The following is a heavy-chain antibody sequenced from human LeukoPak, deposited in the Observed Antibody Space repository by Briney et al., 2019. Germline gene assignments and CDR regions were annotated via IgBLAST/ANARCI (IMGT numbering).Heavy chain of an antibody. CDR1: GFTFSNAW. D-gene: IGHD1-26*01. CDR2: IKSKTDGGTT. Sequence: PGGSLRLSCAASGFTFSNAWMSWVRQAPGKGLEWVGRIKSKTDGGTTDYAAPVKGRFTISRDDSKNTPYLQMNSLKTEDTAVYYCTTSTLGAVGSYFQHWGQGTLVTVSS. J-gene: IGHJ1*01. CDR3: TTSTLGAVGSYFQH. V-gene: IGHV3-15*01.